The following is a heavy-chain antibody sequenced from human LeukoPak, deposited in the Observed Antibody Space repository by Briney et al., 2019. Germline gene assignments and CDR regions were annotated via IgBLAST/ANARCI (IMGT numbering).Heavy chain of an antibody. CDR2: TYYRSKWYN. CDR1: GGSVSSNSAA. V-gene: IGHV6-1*01. Sequence: SQTLSLTCAISGGSVSSNSAAWNWIRQSPSRGLEWLGRTYYRSKWYNDYAVSVKSRITINPDTSKNQFSLQLNSVTPEDTAVYYCARAPVYCGGDCYREFDYWGQGTLVTVSS. CDR3: ARAPVYCGGDCYREFDY. J-gene: IGHJ4*02. D-gene: IGHD2-21*02.